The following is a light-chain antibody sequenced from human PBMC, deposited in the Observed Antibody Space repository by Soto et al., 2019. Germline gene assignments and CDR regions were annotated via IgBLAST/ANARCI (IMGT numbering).Light chain of an antibody. CDR1: SSNIGGNS. J-gene: IGLJ2*01. V-gene: IGLV2-11*01. Sequence: QSVMTQPPSVSAAPGQKVTISCSGSSSNIGGNSVSWYQQLPGTAPKLMIYDVNKRPSGVPDRFSGSKSGNTASLTISGLQAEDEADYYCYSYAGTYTLVFGGGTKLTVL. CDR3: YSYAGTYTLV. CDR2: DVN.